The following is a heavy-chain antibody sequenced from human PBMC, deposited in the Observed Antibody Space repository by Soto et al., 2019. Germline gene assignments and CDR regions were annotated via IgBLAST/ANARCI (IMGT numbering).Heavy chain of an antibody. CDR3: AREVQVHTPAFVY. CDR2: ISPMFGAA. CDR1: GGTFNTYA. D-gene: IGHD3-10*01. Sequence: QVQLVQSGAEMKKPGSSVKVSCQSSGGTFNTYAMNWVRQAPGQGPEWMGDISPMFGAATYAPKLQGRVTITADEPTGTSYMQLSSLTSEDTALYFCAREVQVHTPAFVYWGQGTLVTVSS. J-gene: IGHJ4*02. V-gene: IGHV1-69*19.